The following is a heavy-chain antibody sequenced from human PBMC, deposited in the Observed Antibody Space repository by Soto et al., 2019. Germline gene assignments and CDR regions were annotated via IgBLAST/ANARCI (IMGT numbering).Heavy chain of an antibody. CDR2: IIPIFGTA. D-gene: IGHD4-4*01. Sequence: QVQLVQSGAEVKKPGSSVKVSCKASGGTLSSYTFSWVRQAPGQGLEWMGGIIPIFGTADYAQKFQGRVTMTRNTSITTAYIEVTSLKSEDTAVYFCARGAYNDYSHWFDPWGQGTLVTVSS. CDR3: ARGAYNDYSHWFDP. V-gene: IGHV1-69*06. CDR1: GGTLSSYT. J-gene: IGHJ5*02.